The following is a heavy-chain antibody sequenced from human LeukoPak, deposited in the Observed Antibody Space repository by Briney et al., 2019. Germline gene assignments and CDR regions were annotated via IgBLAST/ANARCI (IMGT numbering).Heavy chain of an antibody. J-gene: IGHJ4*02. V-gene: IGHV1-2*02. CDR3: AKLGPTPYSDY. Sequence: ASVKVSCKPSGYAFTAYFIHWVRQAPGQGLEWRGSINPDSGDTYLAQTFQGRVTMTKDPSITTAYMEVNRLRSDDTALYYCAKLGPTPYSDYWGQGTLVTVSS. D-gene: IGHD4-11*01. CDR1: GYAFTAYF. CDR2: INPDSGDT.